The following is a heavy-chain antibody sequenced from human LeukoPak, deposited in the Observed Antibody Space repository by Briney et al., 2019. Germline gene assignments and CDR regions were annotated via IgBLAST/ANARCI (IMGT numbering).Heavy chain of an antibody. CDR2: IIPIFGTA. D-gene: IGHD6-13*01. J-gene: IGHJ6*02. CDR3: ATRRRSSSSRSRYYGMDV. V-gene: IGHV1-69*01. CDR1: GGTFSSYA. Sequence: SVKVSCKASGGTFSSYAIGWVRQAPGQGLEWMGGIIPIFGTANYAQKFQGRVTITADESTSTAYMELSSLRSEDTAVYYCATRRRSSSSRSRYYGMDVWGQGTTVTVSS.